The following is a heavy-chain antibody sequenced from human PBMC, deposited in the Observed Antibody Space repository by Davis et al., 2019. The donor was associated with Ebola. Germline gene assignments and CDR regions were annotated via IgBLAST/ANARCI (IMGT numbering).Heavy chain of an antibody. V-gene: IGHV1-24*01. CDR2: FDPEDGET. J-gene: IGHJ2*01. Sequence: ASVKVSCKVSGYTLTELSMHWVRQAPGKGLEWMGGFDPEDGETIYAQKFQGRATMTEDTSTDTAYMELSSLRSEDTAVYYCATVGPNDSSGYYYVIPHWYFDLWGRGTLVTVSS. D-gene: IGHD3-22*01. CDR1: GYTLTELS. CDR3: ATVGPNDSSGYYYVIPHWYFDL.